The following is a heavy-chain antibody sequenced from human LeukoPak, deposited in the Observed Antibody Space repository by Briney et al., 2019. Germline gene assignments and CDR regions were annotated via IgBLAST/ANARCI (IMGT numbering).Heavy chain of an antibody. J-gene: IGHJ5*02. CDR1: GGSISSSSYY. CDR3: ARDRVDPPYSRGGYNWFDP. Sequence: PSETLSLTCTVSGGSISSSSYYWGWIRQPPGKGLEWIVSIYYSGSTYYNPSLKSRVTISVDTSKNQFSLKLSSVTAADTAVYYCARDRVDPPYSRGGYNWFDPWGQGTLVTVSS. D-gene: IGHD2-21*01. CDR2: IYYSGST. V-gene: IGHV4-39*07.